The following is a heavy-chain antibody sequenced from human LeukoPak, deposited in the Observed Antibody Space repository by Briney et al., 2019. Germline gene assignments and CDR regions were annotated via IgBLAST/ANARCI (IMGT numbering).Heavy chain of an antibody. CDR2: IRYDGSNK. CDR3: ARGGPSTRTWFGELFSFDY. Sequence: GGSLRLSCAASGFTFSSYGMHWVRQAPGKGLEWVAFIRYDGSNKYYADSVKGRFTISRDNSKNTLYLQMNSLRAEDTAVYYCARGGPSTRTWFGELFSFDYWGQGTLVTVSS. D-gene: IGHD3-10*01. CDR1: GFTFSSYG. V-gene: IGHV3-30*02. J-gene: IGHJ4*02.